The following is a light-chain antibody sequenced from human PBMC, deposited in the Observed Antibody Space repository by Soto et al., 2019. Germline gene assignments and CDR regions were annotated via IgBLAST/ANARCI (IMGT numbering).Light chain of an antibody. Sequence: EIVLTQPPGTLSLSPGERATLSCRASQSISNNYVAWYQQKPGQAPRLLIYGASNRASGIPDRFSGSASGTDFTLTINRLERDDFAVEHCQQYGSAFLTFGGGTKVEIK. J-gene: IGKJ4*01. V-gene: IGKV3-20*01. CDR3: QQYGSAFLT. CDR1: QSISNNY. CDR2: GAS.